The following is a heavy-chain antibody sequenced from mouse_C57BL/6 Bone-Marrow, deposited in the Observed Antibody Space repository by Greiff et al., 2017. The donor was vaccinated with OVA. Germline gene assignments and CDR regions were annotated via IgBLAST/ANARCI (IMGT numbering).Heavy chain of an antibody. CDR2: IDPEDGET. D-gene: IGHD1-1*01. V-gene: IGHV14-2*01. CDR3: ARGSSLVYWYFDV. Sequence: VQLQQSGAELVKPGASVKLSCTASGFTIKDYYMHWVKQRTEQGLEWIGRIDPEDGETKYAPKFQGKDTITADTSSNTAYLQLSSLTSEDTAVYYCARGSSLVYWYFDVWGTGTTVTVSS. CDR1: GFTIKDYY. J-gene: IGHJ1*03.